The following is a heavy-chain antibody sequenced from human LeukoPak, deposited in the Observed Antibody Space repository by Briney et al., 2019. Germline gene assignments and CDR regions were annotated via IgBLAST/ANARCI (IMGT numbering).Heavy chain of an antibody. V-gene: IGHV4-39*01. J-gene: IGHJ4*02. D-gene: IGHD3-9*01. CDR2: TYYTGST. Sequence: PSETLSLTCTVSGGSVSSYEYYWGWIRQPPGKGLGWIGNTYYTGSTYYNPSLRSRVTMSVDTSKNQFSLKMGSVTAADTAVYYCARLSKGRYFDYIFDHWGQGTVVTVSS. CDR3: ARLSKGRYFDYIFDH. CDR1: GGSVSSYEYY.